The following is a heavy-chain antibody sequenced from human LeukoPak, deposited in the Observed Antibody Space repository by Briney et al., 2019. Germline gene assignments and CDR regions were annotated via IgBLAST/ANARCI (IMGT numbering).Heavy chain of an antibody. Sequence: GGSLRLSCAASGFTFSSYGMHWVRQAPGKGLEWVAFIRYDGSNKYYADSVKGRFTISRDDAKNSLYLQMNSLRAEDTAVYYCAREVKGSSPVHLTNRFDPWGQGTLVTVSS. CDR2: IRYDGSNK. CDR3: AREVKGSSPVHLTNRFDP. CDR1: GFTFSSYG. D-gene: IGHD6-6*01. V-gene: IGHV3-30*02. J-gene: IGHJ5*02.